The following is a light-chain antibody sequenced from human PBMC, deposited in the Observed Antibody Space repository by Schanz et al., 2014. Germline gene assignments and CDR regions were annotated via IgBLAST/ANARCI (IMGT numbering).Light chain of an antibody. CDR2: GDY. J-gene: IGLJ2*01. Sequence: QSVLTQPPSVSGAPGQRATISCTGSGSNIGAGYAVHWYQQDPGAAPKLLIYGDYNRPSGVPDRFSGSKSGTSAYLAITGLQAEDEADYYCCSYAGTYSVVFGGGTKLTVL. CDR1: GSNIGAGYA. CDR3: CSYAGTYSVV. V-gene: IGLV1-40*01.